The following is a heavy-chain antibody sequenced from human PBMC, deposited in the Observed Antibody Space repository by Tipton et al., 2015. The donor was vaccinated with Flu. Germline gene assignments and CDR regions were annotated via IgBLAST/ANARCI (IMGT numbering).Heavy chain of an antibody. V-gene: IGHV1-18*04. CDR2: ISAYNGNT. J-gene: IGHJ2*01. Sequence: QSGAEVKKPGASVKVSCKASGYTFTSYGISWVRQAPGQGLEWMGWISAYNGNTNYAQKFQGRVTITADKSTSTAYMELSSLRSEDTAVYYCASNGHFGVVRYWYFDLWGRGTLVTVSS. CDR1: GYTFTSYG. D-gene: IGHD3-3*01. CDR3: ASNGHFGVVRYWYFDL.